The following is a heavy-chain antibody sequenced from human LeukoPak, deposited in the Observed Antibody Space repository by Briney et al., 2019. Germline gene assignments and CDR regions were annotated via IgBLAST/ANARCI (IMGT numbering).Heavy chain of an antibody. V-gene: IGHV3-15*05. CDR2: FRSKTDGGTI. J-gene: IGHJ4*02. CDR3: TTVIMGAPKDDY. CDR1: GGSFSGYY. Sequence: ETLSLTCAVYGGSFSGYYWSWVRQAPGKGLEWVGRFRSKTDGGTIDYAAPVKGRFTISRDDSRNTLYLQMNSLKTEDTAVYYCTTVIMGAPKDDYWGQGTLVTVSS. D-gene: IGHD1-26*01.